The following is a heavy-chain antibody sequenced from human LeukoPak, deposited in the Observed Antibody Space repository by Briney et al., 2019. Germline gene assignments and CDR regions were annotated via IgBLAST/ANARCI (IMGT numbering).Heavy chain of an antibody. V-gene: IGHV4-59*08. CDR1: GGSISSYY. CDR2: IYYSGST. D-gene: IGHD2-15*01. Sequence: SETLSLTCTVSGGSISSYYWSWIRQPPGKGLEWIGYIYYSGSTNYNPSLKSRVTISVDTSKNQFSLKLSSVTAADTAVYYCASIVANPVKYYYYGMDVWGQGTTVTVSS. J-gene: IGHJ6*02. CDR3: ASIVANPVKYYYYGMDV.